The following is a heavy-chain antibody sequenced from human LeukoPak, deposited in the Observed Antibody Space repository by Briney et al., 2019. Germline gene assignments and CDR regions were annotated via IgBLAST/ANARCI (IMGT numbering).Heavy chain of an antibody. CDR1: GFTFSSYA. CDR3: ARGDTSLQRNDALDI. CDR2: ISLTSNDI. Sequence: GGSLRLSCAASGFTFSSYAMNWVRQAPGKGLEWVSSISLTSNDIYYAASVRGRFIISRDNAKNLLSLRMNSLRAEDTALYYCARGDTSLQRNDALDIWDHGTMVSVSS. D-gene: IGHD2/OR15-2a*01. J-gene: IGHJ3*02. V-gene: IGHV3-21*01.